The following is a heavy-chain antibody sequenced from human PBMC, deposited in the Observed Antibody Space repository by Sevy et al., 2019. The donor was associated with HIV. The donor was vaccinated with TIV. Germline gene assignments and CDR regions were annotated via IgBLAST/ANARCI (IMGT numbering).Heavy chain of an antibody. CDR2: ISGSGGST. Sequence: GGSLRLSCAASRFTFSSYALSWVRQAPGKGLEWVSAISGSGGSTYYADSVKGRFTISRDNAKNSLYLQMNSLRAEDTALYYCARSRASYYGMDVWGQGTTVTVSS. V-gene: IGHV3-23*01. CDR1: RFTFSSYA. CDR3: ARSRASYYGMDV. D-gene: IGHD6-6*01. J-gene: IGHJ6*02.